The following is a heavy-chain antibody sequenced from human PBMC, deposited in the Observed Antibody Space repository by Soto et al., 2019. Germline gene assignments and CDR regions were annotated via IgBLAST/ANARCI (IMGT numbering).Heavy chain of an antibody. D-gene: IGHD6-6*01. CDR2: ISYDGSNE. CDR3: ARSTSSTLNYYYGMDV. V-gene: IGHV3-30*03. Sequence: LRLSCAASGFTFSGYGMHWVRQAPGKGLEWVAIISYDGSNEFYTDSVKGRFTIARDNSKNTLYLQMNSLRIEDTAVFYCARSTSSTLNYYYGMDVWGQGTTVTVSS. J-gene: IGHJ6*02. CDR1: GFTFSGYG.